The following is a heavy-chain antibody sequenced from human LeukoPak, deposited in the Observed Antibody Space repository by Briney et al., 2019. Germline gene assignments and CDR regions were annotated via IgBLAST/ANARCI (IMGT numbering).Heavy chain of an antibody. V-gene: IGHV4-34*01. Sequence: SETLSLTCAVYGGSFSGYYWSWIRQPPGKGLEWIGEINHSGSTNYNPSLTSRVTISVDTSKNQFSLKLSSVTAADTAVYYCARRNDYDILTADWYFDLWGRGTLVTVSS. CDR1: GGSFSGYY. CDR3: ARRNDYDILTADWYFDL. CDR2: INHSGST. D-gene: IGHD3-9*01. J-gene: IGHJ2*01.